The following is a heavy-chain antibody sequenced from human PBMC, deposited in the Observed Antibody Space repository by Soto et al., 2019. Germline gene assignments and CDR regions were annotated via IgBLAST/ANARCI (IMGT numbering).Heavy chain of an antibody. J-gene: IGHJ4*02. V-gene: IGHV3-23*01. D-gene: IGHD6-13*01. CDR3: AKDPLPGIAASGTVY. Sequence: EMQLLESGGGLVQPGGSLRLSCVASGFTFSNYAMSWVRQLPGKGLEWVAVVSGRDTYTEYAESVKGRFTISRDNSRNTLYLKMNSRRVEDTALYSCAKDPLPGIAASGTVYGGQGPLVTVSS. CDR2: VSGRDTYT. CDR1: GFTFSNYA.